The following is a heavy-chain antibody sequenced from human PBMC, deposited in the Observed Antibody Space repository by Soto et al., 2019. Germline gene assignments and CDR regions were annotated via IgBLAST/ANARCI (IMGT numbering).Heavy chain of an antibody. Sequence: QITLKESGPPLVKPTQTLTLTCTFSGFTLSTSEVGVGWIRQPPGKALEWLALIYWDEDKRYSPSLKSRLTITKDTSKNQVVLTMTNMDPVDTATYYCAHTYSSSWYDCAEYFQHWGQGTLVTVSS. J-gene: IGHJ1*01. CDR3: AHTYSSSWYDCAEYFQH. CDR2: IYWDEDK. D-gene: IGHD6-13*01. CDR1: GFTLSTSEVG. V-gene: IGHV2-5*02.